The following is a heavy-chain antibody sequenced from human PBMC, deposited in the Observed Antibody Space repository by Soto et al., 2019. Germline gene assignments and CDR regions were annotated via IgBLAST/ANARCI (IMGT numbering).Heavy chain of an antibody. D-gene: IGHD3-16*01. CDR3: AKDRTFGGVIPTPSFDP. V-gene: IGHV3-30*18. CDR2: ISYDGSNK. J-gene: IGHJ5*02. CDR1: GFTFSSYG. Sequence: GSLRLSCAASGFTFSSYGMHWVRQAPGKGLEWVAVISYDGSNKYYADSVKGRFTISRDNSKNTLYLQMNSLRAEDTAVYYCAKDRTFGGVIPTPSFDPWGQGTLVTVSS.